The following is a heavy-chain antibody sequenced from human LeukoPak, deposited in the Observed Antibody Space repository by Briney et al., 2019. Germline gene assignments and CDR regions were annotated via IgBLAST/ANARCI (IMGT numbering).Heavy chain of an antibody. CDR3: AGGYSSGWTREYYSGMDV. CDR2: IKQDGSEK. J-gene: IGHJ6*02. V-gene: IGHV3-7*04. D-gene: IGHD6-19*01. Sequence: GGSLRLSCAASGFNFRNYWMSWVRQAPGKGLEWVANIKQDGSEKYHVDSVKGRFTISRDNAKNSLYLQMNSLRAEDTAVYYCAGGYSSGWTREYYSGMDVWGQGTTVTVSS. CDR1: GFNFRNYW.